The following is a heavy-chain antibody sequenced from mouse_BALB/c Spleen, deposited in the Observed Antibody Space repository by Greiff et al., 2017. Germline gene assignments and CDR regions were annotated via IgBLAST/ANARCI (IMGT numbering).Heavy chain of an antibody. V-gene: IGHV5-9-3*01. D-gene: IGHD2-12*01. J-gene: IGHJ2*01. CDR3: ARLYSSHYFDY. Sequence: EVQVVESGGGLVKPGGSLKLSCAASGFTFSSYAMSWVRQTPEKRLEWVATISSGGSYTYYPDSVKGRFTISRDNAKNTLYLQMSSLRSEDTAMYYCARLYSSHYFDYWGQGTTLTVSS. CDR1: GFTFSSYA. CDR2: ISSGGSYT.